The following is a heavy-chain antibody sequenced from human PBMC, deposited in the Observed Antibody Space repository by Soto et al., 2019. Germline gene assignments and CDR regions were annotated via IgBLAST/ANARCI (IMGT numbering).Heavy chain of an antibody. V-gene: IGHV6-1*01. CDR3: ARQQEGYGMDV. CDR1: GDRVAINIAA. Sequence: PQTLSLTCAISGDRVAINIAACTWIRPSPSRGLEWLGRTYYRSKWYTDYAESVKSRITINPDTSKNQVSLQLKSVTPEDTAVYYCARQQEGYGMDVWGQGTTVNVSS. J-gene: IGHJ6*02. CDR2: TYYRSKWYT.